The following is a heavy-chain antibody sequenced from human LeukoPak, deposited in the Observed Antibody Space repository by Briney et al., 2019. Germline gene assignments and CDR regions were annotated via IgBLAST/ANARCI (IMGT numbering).Heavy chain of an antibody. D-gene: IGHD6-6*01. V-gene: IGHV4-34*01. J-gene: IGHJ4*02. Sequence: PSETLSLTCAVYGGSFSGYYWSWIRQPPGKGLEWVGEINHSGSTNYNPSLKSRVTISVDTSKNQFSLKLSSVTAADTAVYYCARGVLDYWGQGTLVTVSS. CDR3: ARGVLDY. CDR2: INHSGST. CDR1: GGSFSGYY.